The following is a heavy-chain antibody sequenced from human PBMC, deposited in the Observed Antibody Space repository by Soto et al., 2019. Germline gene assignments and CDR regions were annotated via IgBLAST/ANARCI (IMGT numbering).Heavy chain of an antibody. CDR1: GGAFSSYA. V-gene: IGHV1-69*13. CDR3: ASAFQPAAIPLHDAFDI. J-gene: IGHJ3*02. Sequence: SVKVSCKASGGAFSSYAISWVRQAPGQGLEWMGGIIPIFGTANYAQKFQGRVTITADESTSTAYMELSSLRSEDTAVYYCASAFQPAAIPLHDAFDIWGQGTMVTVSS. D-gene: IGHD2-2*01. CDR2: IIPIFGTA.